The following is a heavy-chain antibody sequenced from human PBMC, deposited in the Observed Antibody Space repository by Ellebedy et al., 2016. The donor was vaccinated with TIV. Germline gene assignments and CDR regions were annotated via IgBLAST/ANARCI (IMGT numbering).Heavy chain of an antibody. V-gene: IGHV3-15*01. J-gene: IGHJ4*02. D-gene: IGHD5-24*01. Sequence: GESLKISXAASGFTFSHTWMSWVRQTPGKGLAWVGRIKSKTDGGTTDYAAPVKGRFTISRDDSENTLYLQMNSLTTEDTAVYYCTTGYTVSDDYNEIDFWGQGTLVTVSS. CDR2: IKSKTDGGTT. CDR3: TTGYTVSDDYNEIDF. CDR1: GFTFSHTW.